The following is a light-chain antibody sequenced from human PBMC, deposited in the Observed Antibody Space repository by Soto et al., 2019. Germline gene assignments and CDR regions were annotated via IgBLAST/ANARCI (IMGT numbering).Light chain of an antibody. CDR2: GAS. CDR1: QDVSRY. V-gene: IGKV1-9*01. J-gene: IGKJ3*01. Sequence: QLTQSPSSLSASVGDRVTITCRASQDVSRYLAWYQQTAGKAPKLLIYGASTLQSGVPSRFSGFGSGTEFTLTISSLQPEDFATYHCQQLQRTPFTFGPGTTVDV. CDR3: QQLQRTPFT.